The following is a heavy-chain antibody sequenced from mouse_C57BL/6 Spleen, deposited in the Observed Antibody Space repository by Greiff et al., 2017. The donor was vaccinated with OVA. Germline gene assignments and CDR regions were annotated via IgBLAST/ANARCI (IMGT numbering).Heavy chain of an antibody. CDR3: ARYGYFDY. V-gene: IGHV1-61*01. J-gene: IGHJ2*01. Sequence: VQLQQPGAELVRPGSSVKLSCKASGYTFTSYWMDWVKQRPGQGLEWIGNIYPSDSETHYNQKFKDKATLTVDKSSSTAYMQLSSLTSEDSAVYYCARYGYFDYWGQGTTLTVSS. CDR2: IYPSDSET. D-gene: IGHD1-1*01. CDR1: GYTFTSYW.